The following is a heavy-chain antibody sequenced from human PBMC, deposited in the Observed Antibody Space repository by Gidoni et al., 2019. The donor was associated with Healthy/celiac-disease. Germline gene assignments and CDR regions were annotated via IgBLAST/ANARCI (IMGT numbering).Heavy chain of an antibody. CDR3: ARDGVVGLVVVAATYYYYGMDV. D-gene: IGHD2-15*01. J-gene: IGHJ6*02. V-gene: IGHV3-21*01. Sequence: EVQLVESGGGLVKPGGSLRLSCAASGFTFRSYSMNWVRQAPGKGLEWVSSISSSSSYIYYADSVKGRFTISRDNAKNSLYLQMNSLRAEDTAVYYCARDGVVGLVVVAATYYYYGMDVWGQGTTVTVSS. CDR2: ISSSSSYI. CDR1: GFTFRSYS.